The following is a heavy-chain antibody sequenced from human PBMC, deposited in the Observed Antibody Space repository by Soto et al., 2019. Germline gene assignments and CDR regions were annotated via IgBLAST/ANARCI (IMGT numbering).Heavy chain of an antibody. CDR3: TTESPFQGGSSYSSPFDN. D-gene: IGHD3-10*01. V-gene: IGHV3-15*01. CDR1: GITFTNAW. CDR2: IISKVDGGST. Sequence: PGGSLRLSCAASGITFTNAWMNWVRQAPGKGLEWVGRIISKVDGGSTDYAAPVRGRFTISGDDSRNTIHLQMISLKTEDTSVFYCTTESPFQGGSSYSSPFDNWGQGTLVTVSS. J-gene: IGHJ4*02.